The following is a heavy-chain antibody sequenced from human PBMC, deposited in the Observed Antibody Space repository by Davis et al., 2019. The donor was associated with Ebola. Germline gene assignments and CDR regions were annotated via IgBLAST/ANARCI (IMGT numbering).Heavy chain of an antibody. V-gene: IGHV3-23*01. CDR3: ALRNLGTYSGHFLAN. J-gene: IGHJ4*02. D-gene: IGHD1-26*01. Sequence: GESLKISCAGSGFTFSTYAMTWVRQAPGKGLEWVSRISGSGGDPHYADSVQGRFTISRDNAKNSLYLQMNSLRDEDTAVYYCALRNLGTYSGHFLANWGQGTLVTVSS. CDR1: GFTFSTYA. CDR2: ISGSGGDP.